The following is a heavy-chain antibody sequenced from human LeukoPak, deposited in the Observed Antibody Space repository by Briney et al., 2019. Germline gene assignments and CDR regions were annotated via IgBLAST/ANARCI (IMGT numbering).Heavy chain of an antibody. V-gene: IGHV3-7*01. D-gene: IGHD3-3*01. CDR1: GFTFSSYW. Sequence: GGSLRLSCAASGFTFSSYWMSWVRQAPEKGLEWVANIKQDGSEKYYVDSVKGRFTISRDNAKNSLYLQMNSLRAEDTAVYYCARGLEALEWTTDYYYYGMDVWGQGTTVTVSS. J-gene: IGHJ6*02. CDR3: ARGLEALEWTTDYYYYGMDV. CDR2: IKQDGSEK.